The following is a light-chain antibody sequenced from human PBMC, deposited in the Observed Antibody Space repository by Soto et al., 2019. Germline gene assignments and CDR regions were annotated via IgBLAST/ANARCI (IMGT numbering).Light chain of an antibody. CDR2: EVS. Sequence: QSVLTQPPSASGSPGQSVTISCSGTSSDVGGYNYVSWHQQHPGKAPKLMIYEVSKRPSGVPDRFSGSKSGNTASLIVSGLQVEDEANYYCSSYAGSKNFVFGTG. CDR3: SSYAGSKNFV. J-gene: IGLJ1*01. V-gene: IGLV2-8*01. CDR1: SSDVGGYNY.